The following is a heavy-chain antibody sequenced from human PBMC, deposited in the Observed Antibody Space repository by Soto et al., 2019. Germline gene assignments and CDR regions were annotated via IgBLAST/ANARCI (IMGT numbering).Heavy chain of an antibody. CDR3: TNAPTYDYYYYMDV. CDR2: ISAGGGNT. CDR1: GFSFNIYA. J-gene: IGHJ6*03. V-gene: IGHV3-23*01. Sequence: EVHLLESGGGLVQPGGSLRLSCAASGFSFNIYAMKWVRQAPGKGLECVSAISAGGGNTYYADSVKGRFTISRDNSKNTLYLQMSSLRADDTAVYYCTNAPTYDYYYYMDVWGKGTTVTVSS.